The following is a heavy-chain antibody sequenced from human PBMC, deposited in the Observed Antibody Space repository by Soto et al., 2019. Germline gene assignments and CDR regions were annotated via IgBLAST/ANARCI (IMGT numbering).Heavy chain of an antibody. J-gene: IGHJ4*02. D-gene: IGHD1-1*01. CDR1: GFAISRGYY. CDR2: IYPSVSS. V-gene: IGHV4-38-2*02. Sequence: KTSETLSLTCSVSGFAISRGYYWSWVRQPPGKGLEWIGSIYPSVSSYHNPSLATRLRLSIDTSKNQFTLNLTSVTAADTALYCCAREKVGTTFFDNWGQGIQVTVSS. CDR3: AREKVGTTFFDN.